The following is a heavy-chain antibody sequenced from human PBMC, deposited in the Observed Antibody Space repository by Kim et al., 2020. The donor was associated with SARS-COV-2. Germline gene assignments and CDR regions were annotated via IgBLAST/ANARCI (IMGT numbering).Heavy chain of an antibody. V-gene: IGHV1-2*02. D-gene: IGHD6-13*01. CDR1: GYTFTGYY. J-gene: IGHJ6*02. CDR2: INPNSGGT. Sequence: ASVKVSCKASGYTFTGYYMHWVRQAPGQGLEWMGWINPNSGGTNYAQKFQGRVTMTRDTSISTAYMELSRLRSDDTAVYYCAREASAAAGGYYYYGMDVWGQGTTVTVSS. CDR3: AREASAAAGGYYYYGMDV.